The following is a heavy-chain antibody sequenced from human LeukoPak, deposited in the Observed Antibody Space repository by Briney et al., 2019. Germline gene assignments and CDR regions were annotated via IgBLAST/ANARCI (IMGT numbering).Heavy chain of an antibody. CDR3: ERVYRRYFDY. J-gene: IGHJ4*02. D-gene: IGHD1-14*01. Sequence: GGSLRLSCAASGFIFSSYSMNWVRQAPGKGLEWVSYISSSSSSIYYADAVKGRFTISRDNAKNSLYLQMNRLRAEDTAVYYCERVYRRYFDYWGQGTLVTVSS. CDR1: GFIFSSYS. V-gene: IGHV3-48*01. CDR2: ISSSSSSI.